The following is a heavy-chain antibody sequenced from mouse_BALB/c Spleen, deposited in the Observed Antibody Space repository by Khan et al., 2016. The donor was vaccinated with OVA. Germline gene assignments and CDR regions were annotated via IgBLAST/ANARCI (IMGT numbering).Heavy chain of an antibody. CDR1: GFTFSSFG. CDR3: ARVNWAY. J-gene: IGHJ2*01. Sequence: EVQGVESGGGLVQPGGSRKLSCAASGFTFSSFGMHWVRQAPEKGLEWVAYINSGSTTIYYADPVKGRFTISRDNPKNTLFLQMTSLRSEDTAMYYCARVNWAYWGQGTTLTVSS. V-gene: IGHV5-17*02. D-gene: IGHD4-1*01. CDR2: INSGSTTI.